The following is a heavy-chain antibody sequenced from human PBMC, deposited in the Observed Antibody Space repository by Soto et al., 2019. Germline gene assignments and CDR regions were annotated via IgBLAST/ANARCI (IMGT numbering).Heavy chain of an antibody. D-gene: IGHD3-22*01. V-gene: IGHV3-48*01. CDR1: GLTLSTSS. CDR2: IRRHTSVT. J-gene: IGHJ5*02. Sequence: EVQLVESGGMLVQPGGSLRLSCAASGLTLSTSSMNWVRQAPGKGLEWISYIRRHTSVTAYADSVKGRFTISRDSAKNSLYLQMDSLRVEDTAVYYCGKVAYSGDYTVDRWGQGTLVTVSS. CDR3: GKVAYSGDYTVDR.